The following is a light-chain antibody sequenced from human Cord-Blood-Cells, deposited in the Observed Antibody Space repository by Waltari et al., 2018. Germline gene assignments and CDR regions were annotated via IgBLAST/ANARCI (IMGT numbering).Light chain of an antibody. CDR1: QSISNY. V-gene: IGKV1-39*01. Sequence: DIQMTQPPSSLSASVGDRVTITCRASQSISNYLNWYQQKPGKAPKPLIYAASSLQSGVPSRFSGSGSGTDFTLTISSLQPEDFATYYCQQSYSTPLVTFGGGTKVEIK. CDR2: AAS. J-gene: IGKJ4*01. CDR3: QQSYSTPLVT.